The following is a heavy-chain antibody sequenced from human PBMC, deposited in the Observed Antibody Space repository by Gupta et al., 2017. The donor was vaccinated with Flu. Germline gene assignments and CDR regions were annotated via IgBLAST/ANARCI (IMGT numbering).Heavy chain of an antibody. J-gene: IGHJ6*02. V-gene: IGHV2-26*01. D-gene: IGHD2-15*01. CDR3: ARIRVRYCSGGSCYPPYYYYGMDV. Sequence: QPPGKALEWLAHIFSNDEKSYSTSLKSRLTISKDTSKSQVVLTMTNMDPVDTATYYCARIRVRYCSGGSCYPPYYYYGMDVWGQGTTVTVSS. CDR2: IFSNDEK.